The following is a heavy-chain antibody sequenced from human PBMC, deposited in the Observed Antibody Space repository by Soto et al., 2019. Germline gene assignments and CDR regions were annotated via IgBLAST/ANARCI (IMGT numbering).Heavy chain of an antibody. V-gene: IGHV4-59*01. J-gene: IGHJ6*02. CDR2: SYYSGTT. D-gene: IGHD2-2*02. CDR3: ASVTRTCISTSCYRYYYGMDV. Sequence: PSETLPLTCTVSGGSLSGYYWSWIRQPPGKGLEWIGYSYYSGTTKYNPSLQTRVTISVDTSTNQFSLRVNSVTAADTAVYYCASVTRTCISTSCYRYYYGMDVWGQGTTVTVSS. CDR1: GGSLSGYY.